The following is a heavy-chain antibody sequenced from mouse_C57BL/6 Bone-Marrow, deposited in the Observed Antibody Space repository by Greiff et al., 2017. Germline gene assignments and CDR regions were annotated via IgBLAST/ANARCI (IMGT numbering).Heavy chain of an antibody. V-gene: IGHV1-64*01. D-gene: IGHD1-1*01. CDR2: IHPNSGST. CDR3: ARSYYGSSYNY. J-gene: IGHJ2*01. Sequence: VQLVESGAELVKPGASVKLSCKASGYTFTSYWMHWVKQRPRQGLEWIGMIHPNSGSTNYNEKFKSKATLTVDKSSSTAYMQLSSLTSEDSAVYYCARSYYGSSYNYWGRGTTLTVSS. CDR1: GYTFTSYW.